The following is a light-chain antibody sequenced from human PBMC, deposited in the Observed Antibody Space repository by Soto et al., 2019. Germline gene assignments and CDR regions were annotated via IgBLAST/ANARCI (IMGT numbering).Light chain of an antibody. J-gene: IGKJ1*01. CDR2: DAS. CDR1: QSIGTW. V-gene: IGKV1-5*01. CDR3: QQYSDSSGT. Sequence: DIQMTPSPSTLSASVVDRVTITCGASQSIGTWLAWYQQKPGKAPKLLIFDASTLESGVPSRFSGSGSGTDFTLTISSLQPDDFATYYCQQYSDSSGTFGQGTKVDIK.